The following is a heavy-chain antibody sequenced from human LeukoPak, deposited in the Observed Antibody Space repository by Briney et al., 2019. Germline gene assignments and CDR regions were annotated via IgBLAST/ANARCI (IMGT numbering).Heavy chain of an antibody. CDR1: GFTFSNYA. CDR2: ITGSAYNA. D-gene: IGHD6-19*01. V-gene: IGHV3-23*01. J-gene: IGHJ6*03. CDR3: AKGSDNYYYYSYMDV. Sequence: GGSLRLSCAGSGFTFSNYAMNWVRQAPGKGLEWVSAITGSAYNAYFADSVKGRFTISRGNSQNTLYLQMNSLRAEDAAVYYCAKGSDNYYYYSYMDVWGKGTTVTVSS.